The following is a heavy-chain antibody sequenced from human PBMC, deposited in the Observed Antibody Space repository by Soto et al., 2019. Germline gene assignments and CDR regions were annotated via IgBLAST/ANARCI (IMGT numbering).Heavy chain of an antibody. CDR3: ARVPAY. D-gene: IGHD2-2*01. V-gene: IGHV4-30-2*01. Sequence: TLSLTCAVSGVSISSGGFSWSWIRQPPGKGLECIGYMYHSGSTYYKPSLKSRVTILIDRSKNQCSLKLSSVTPADTAVYYCARVPAYWGQGILVPVSS. CDR1: GVSISSGGFS. CDR2: MYHSGST. J-gene: IGHJ4*02.